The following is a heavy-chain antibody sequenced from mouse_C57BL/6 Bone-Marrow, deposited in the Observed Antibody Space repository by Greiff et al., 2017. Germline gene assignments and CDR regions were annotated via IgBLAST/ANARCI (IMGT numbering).Heavy chain of an antibody. CDR2: IYPGDGDT. CDR3: ARWGVGDYFDY. CDR1: GYAFSSSW. J-gene: IGHJ2*01. D-gene: IGHD1-3*01. Sequence: LQQSGPELVKPGASVKISCKASGYAFSSSWMNWVKQRPGQGLEWIGRIYPGDGDTNYNGKFKGKATLTADTSSSTAYMQLSSLTSEDSAVYCCARWGVGDYFDYWGQGTTLTVSS. V-gene: IGHV1-82*01.